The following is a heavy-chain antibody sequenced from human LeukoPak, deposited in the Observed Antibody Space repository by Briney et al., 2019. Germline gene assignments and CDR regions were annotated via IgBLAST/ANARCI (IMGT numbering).Heavy chain of an antibody. V-gene: IGHV4-34*01. CDR2: INPSGST. CDR3: ARGRHDITMIVVVMTSVSYYLDV. CDR1: GGSFSGYP. Sequence: SETLSLTCAVHGGSFSGYPWTWIRQSPGKGLEWIGDINPSGSTYSNPSLKSRLTISVDTSKNQFSLKLRSVTAADTAVYYCARGRHDITMIVVVMTSVSYYLDVWGKGTTVTVS. D-gene: IGHD3-22*01. J-gene: IGHJ6*03.